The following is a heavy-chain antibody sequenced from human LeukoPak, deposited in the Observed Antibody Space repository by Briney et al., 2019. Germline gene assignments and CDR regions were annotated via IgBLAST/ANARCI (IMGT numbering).Heavy chain of an antibody. Sequence: GGSLRLSGAASGFTFSSYAMSWVRQAPGKGLEWVSAISGSGGSTYYADSVKGRFTISRDNSKNTLYLQMNSLRAEDTAVYYCAKDRRGTTVTYYFDYWGQGTLVTVSS. CDR2: ISGSGGST. CDR3: AKDRRGTTVTYYFDY. CDR1: GFTFSSYA. J-gene: IGHJ4*02. V-gene: IGHV3-23*01. D-gene: IGHD4-17*01.